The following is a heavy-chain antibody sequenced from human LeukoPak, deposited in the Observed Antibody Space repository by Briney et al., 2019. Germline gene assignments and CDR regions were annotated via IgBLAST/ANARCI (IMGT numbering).Heavy chain of an antibody. V-gene: IGHV1-69*13. CDR1: GYTFTSYA. CDR2: IIPIFGTA. J-gene: IGHJ6*02. Sequence: SVKVSCKASGYTFTSYAISWVRQAPGQGLEWMGGIIPIFGTANYAQKFQGRVTITADESTSTAYMELSSLRSEDTAVYYCARGKEYSSGWYGPTNYYYGMDVWGQGTTVTVSS. CDR3: ARGKEYSSGWYGPTNYYYGMDV. D-gene: IGHD6-19*01.